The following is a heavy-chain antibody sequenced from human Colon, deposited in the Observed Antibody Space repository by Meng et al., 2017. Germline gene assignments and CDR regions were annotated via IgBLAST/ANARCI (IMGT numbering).Heavy chain of an antibody. CDR1: GLTFSNYW. D-gene: IGHD3-10*01. J-gene: IGHJ4*02. CDR2: VNTDGTST. CDR3: ASWAGGSGSDEVFDY. Sequence: GESLKISCAAPGLTFSNYWFHWVRQVPGMGLEWVSRVNTDGTSTVYADSVKGRFTISRDNANNAVYLQMNNLGVEDTAVYYCASWAGGSGSDEVFDYWGQGTLVTVSS. V-gene: IGHV3-74*01.